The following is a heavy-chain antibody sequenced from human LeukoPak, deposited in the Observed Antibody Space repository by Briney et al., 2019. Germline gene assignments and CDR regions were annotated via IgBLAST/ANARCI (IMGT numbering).Heavy chain of an antibody. CDR1: GYSLTSYW. Sequence: GESLKISCKGSGYSLTSYWIGWVRQMPGKGLEWMGIIYPGDSDTRYSPSFQGQVTISADKSISTAYLQWSSLKASDTAMYYCARPSPYSGSYEDAFDIWGQGTMVTVSS. V-gene: IGHV5-51*01. J-gene: IGHJ3*02. CDR3: ARPSPYSGSYEDAFDI. CDR2: IYPGDSDT. D-gene: IGHD1-26*01.